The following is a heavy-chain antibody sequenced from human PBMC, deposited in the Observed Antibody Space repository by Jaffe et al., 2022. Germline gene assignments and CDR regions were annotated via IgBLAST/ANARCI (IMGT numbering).Heavy chain of an antibody. CDR1: ETSFTKYA. V-gene: IGHV1-3*01. CDR2: INAANENT. D-gene: IGHD2-15*01. Sequence: QVQLVQSGAEVKKPGASVKLSCKTSETSFTKYAIHWVRQAPGQRLEWMGWINAANENTKYSQNFQGRVTMTWDTPASTAYMELSSLRSEDTAVYYCVRGSLIVVETLYVFDIWGQGTMVTVSS. CDR3: VRGSLIVVETLYVFDI. J-gene: IGHJ3*02.